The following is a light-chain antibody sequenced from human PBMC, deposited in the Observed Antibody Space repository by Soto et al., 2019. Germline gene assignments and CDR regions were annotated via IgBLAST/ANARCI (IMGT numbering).Light chain of an antibody. CDR3: CSSAGGFTWV. CDR2: YVS. Sequence: QSALTQPRSVSGSPGQSVTISCTGTSSDVVSWYQQHPGKAPQVIIYYVSQRPSGVPDRFSGSKSGNTASLTISGLQAEDEADYYCCSSAGGFTWVFGGGTKVTVL. V-gene: IGLV2-11*01. CDR1: SSDV. J-gene: IGLJ3*02.